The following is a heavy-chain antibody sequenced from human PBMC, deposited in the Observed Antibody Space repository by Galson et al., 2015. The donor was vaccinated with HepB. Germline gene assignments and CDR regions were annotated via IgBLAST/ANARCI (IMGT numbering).Heavy chain of an antibody. V-gene: IGHV3-74*01. CDR3: ARSRVQRAVAGTFDS. Sequence: SLRLSCAVSGFILSGYWMHWVRQSPGKGLVWVSRINSDASSTAYADSVKGRFTISRDSAKNTVYLQMNSLRAEDTAVYYCARSRVQRAVAGTFDSWGQGTLVTISS. CDR1: GFILSGYW. J-gene: IGHJ4*02. D-gene: IGHD6-19*01. CDR2: INSDASST.